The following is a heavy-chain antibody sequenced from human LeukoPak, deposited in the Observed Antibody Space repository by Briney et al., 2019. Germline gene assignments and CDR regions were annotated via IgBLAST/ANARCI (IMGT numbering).Heavy chain of an antibody. J-gene: IGHJ3*02. Sequence: ASVKVSCKASGYTFTSLGISWVRQAPGQGLEWMGIINPSGGSTSYAQKFQGRVTMTRDTSTSTVYMELSSLRSEDTAVYYCARVRDSGWYPERVDAFDIWGQGTMVTVSS. D-gene: IGHD6-19*01. CDR2: INPSGGST. V-gene: IGHV1-46*01. CDR1: GYTFTSLG. CDR3: ARVRDSGWYPERVDAFDI.